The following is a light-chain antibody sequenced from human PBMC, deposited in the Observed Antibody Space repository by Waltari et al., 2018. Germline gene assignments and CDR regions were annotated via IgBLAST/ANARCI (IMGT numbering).Light chain of an antibody. V-gene: IGLV2-11*01. CDR2: AVS. J-gene: IGLJ2*01. CDR1: SSDIGGYTY. Sequence: QAALTQPPSVSGSPGQSVTISCTGTSSDIGGYTYVPWYQQHPGKAPKLMIYAVSKRPSGVSDRFSGSKSGNTASLTISGLQAEDETDYYCSSYAGSNTFLFGGGTRLTVL. CDR3: SSYAGSNTFL.